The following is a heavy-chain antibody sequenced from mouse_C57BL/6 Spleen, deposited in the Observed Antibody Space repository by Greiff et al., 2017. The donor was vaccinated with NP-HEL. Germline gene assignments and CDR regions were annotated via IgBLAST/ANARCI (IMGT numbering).Heavy chain of an antibody. D-gene: IGHD1-1*02. J-gene: IGHJ2*01. Sequence: QVQLQQPGAELVKPGASVKLSCKASGYTFTSYWMQWVKQRPGQGLELIGEIDPSDSYTNYNQKFKGKATLTVDTSSSTAYMQLSSLTSEDSAVYYCARALWGDYWGQGTTLTVSS. CDR3: ARALWGDY. CDR1: GYTFTSYW. V-gene: IGHV1-50*01. CDR2: IDPSDSYT.